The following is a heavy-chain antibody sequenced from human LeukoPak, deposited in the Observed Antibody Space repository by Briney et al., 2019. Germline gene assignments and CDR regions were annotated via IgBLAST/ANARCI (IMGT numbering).Heavy chain of an antibody. CDR2: ISGSGGST. CDR3: AKTARRSRYCFDH. CDR1: GFTFSSYA. J-gene: IGHJ4*02. V-gene: IGHV3-23*01. D-gene: IGHD2-21*02. Sequence: TGGSLRLSCAASGFTFSSYAVSWVRQAPGKGLEWVSAISGSGGSTYHADSVKGRFTISRDNSKNTLYLQMNSLRAEDTAVYYCAKTARRSRYCFDHWGQGTLVTVSS.